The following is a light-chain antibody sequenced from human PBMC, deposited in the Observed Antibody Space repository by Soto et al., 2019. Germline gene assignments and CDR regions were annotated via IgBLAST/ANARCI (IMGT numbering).Light chain of an antibody. J-gene: IGLJ2*01. CDR3: SSYTTSSTHVV. V-gene: IGLV2-14*03. CDR1: DSDVGGYNY. CDR2: DVT. Sequence: QSALTQPASVSGSPGQSITISCTGTDSDVGGYNYVSWYQHHPGNAPKVMIYDVTYRPSGVSNRFSGSKSGNTASLTISGLQAEDEADYYCSSYTTSSTHVVFGGGTKLTVL.